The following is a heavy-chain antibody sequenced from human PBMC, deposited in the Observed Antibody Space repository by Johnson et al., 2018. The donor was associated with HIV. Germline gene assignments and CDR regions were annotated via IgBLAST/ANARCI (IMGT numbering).Heavy chain of an antibody. CDR1: GITFSDYY. D-gene: IGHD3-10*01. CDR3: ARDKGRGAFDI. V-gene: IGHV3-11*04. Sequence: QVQLVESGGGLVKPGGSLRLSCAASGITFSDYYMSCIRPAPGKGLEWVSYISSSGNTIYYADSVKGRVTISRDNAKKSLYLQMNSLRAEDTAVYYCARDKGRGAFDIWGQGTMVTVSS. CDR2: ISSSGNTI. J-gene: IGHJ3*02.